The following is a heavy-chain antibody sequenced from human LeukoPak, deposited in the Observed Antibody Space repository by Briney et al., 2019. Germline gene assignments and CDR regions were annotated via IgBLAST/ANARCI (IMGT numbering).Heavy chain of an antibody. J-gene: IGHJ4*02. CDR3: ARDAARFGESYVDY. V-gene: IGHV3-11*01. CDR2: ISSSGSTI. D-gene: IGHD3-10*01. Sequence: LSLTCTVSGDSISSSSFYWGWIRRAPGKGLEWVSYISSSGSTIYYADSVKGRFTISRDNAKNSLYLQMNSLRAEDTAVYYCARDAARFGESYVDYWGQGTLVTVSS. CDR1: GDSISSSSFY.